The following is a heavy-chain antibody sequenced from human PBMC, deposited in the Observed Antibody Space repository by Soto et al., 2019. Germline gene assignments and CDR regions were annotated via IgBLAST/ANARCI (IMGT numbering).Heavy chain of an antibody. CDR3: ASSSFLRTGDLFHGLDV. V-gene: IGHV4-34*01. Sequence: SDTLSLACAVLALTSLGYYCTWICQPPWKGLEWTGEVNQGGTSNYTPSLKSRAIISVDTSKNQFSLKLTSVTAEDTALYFFASSSFLRTGDLFHGLDVWGQGNTVTGS. CDR2: VNQGGTS. CDR1: ALTSLGYY. J-gene: IGHJ6*02. D-gene: IGHD3-10*01.